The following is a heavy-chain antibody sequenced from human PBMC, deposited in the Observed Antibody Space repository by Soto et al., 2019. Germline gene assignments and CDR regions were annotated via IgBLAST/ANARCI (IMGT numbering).Heavy chain of an antibody. D-gene: IGHD2-15*01. Sequence: QLRESGPGLVKPSGTLSLTCFVSGASISSTYWWSWVRQTPGQRLEWIGQIYHTGTTSYNPSLKIRVTISLDKSNNQCSLRLTSMTAADTAVYYCATLPPRIVVVMTDLPTWGQGTLVTVSS. CDR3: ATLPPRIVVVMTDLPT. V-gene: IGHV4-4*02. J-gene: IGHJ5*02. CDR1: GASISSTYW. CDR2: IYHTGTT.